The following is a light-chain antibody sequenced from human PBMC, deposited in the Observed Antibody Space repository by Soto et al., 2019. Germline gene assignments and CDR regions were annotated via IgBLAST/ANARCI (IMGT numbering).Light chain of an antibody. V-gene: IGLV2-14*03. J-gene: IGLJ2*01. CDR1: SSDVGGYNY. CDR3: RSYTSSSTVV. Sequence: QSALTQPASVSGSPGQSITISCTGSSSDVGGYNYVSWYQHHPGKAPKLMIYDVSNRPSGVSNRFSGSNSGNTASLTISGLQAEDEADYYCRSYTSSSTVVFGGGTKLTVL. CDR2: DVS.